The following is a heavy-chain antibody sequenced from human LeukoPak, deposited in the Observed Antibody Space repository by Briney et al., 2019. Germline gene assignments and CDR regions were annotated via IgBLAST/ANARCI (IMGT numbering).Heavy chain of an antibody. D-gene: IGHD3-16*01. CDR3: ARLRDLYYYYYYMDV. CDR1: GFTFSSNG. Sequence: GGSLRLSCAASGFTFSSNGMHWVRQAPGKGLEWVAFIQYDGSNKYYADSVKGRFTISRDNSKNTLSLQMNSLRREDTAVYYCARLRDLYYYYYYMDVWGKGTTVTVSS. V-gene: IGHV3-30*02. J-gene: IGHJ6*03. CDR2: IQYDGSNK.